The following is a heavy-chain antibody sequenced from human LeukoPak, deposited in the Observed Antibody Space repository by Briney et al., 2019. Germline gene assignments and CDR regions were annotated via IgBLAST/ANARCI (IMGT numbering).Heavy chain of an antibody. CDR3: AKQNIATAGPNIDY. J-gene: IGHJ4*02. Sequence: PPETLSLTCTVSRGSFSSSSYYWGWIRQPPGEGLEWIGSVSYRVSSYSNPSLKSRVTLSEDTSKNQYSPRLSSVTAADTAVYYWAKQNIATAGPNIDYWGQGTLVTVSS. CDR2: VSYRVSS. CDR1: RGSFSSSSYY. D-gene: IGHD6-13*01. V-gene: IGHV4-39*01.